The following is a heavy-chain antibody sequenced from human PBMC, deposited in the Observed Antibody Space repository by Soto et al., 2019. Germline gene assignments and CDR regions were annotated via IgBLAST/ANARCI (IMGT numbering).Heavy chain of an antibody. V-gene: IGHV4-39*01. D-gene: IGHD2-2*01. Sequence: SETLSLTCTVSGGSISSTSYYWGWIRQPPGKGLEWIGSMYHSGSTYYNPSLKSRVTISVDTSMNQFSLKLSSVTAADTAVYYCARQIVVVPAAIFYDDPWGPGTLVTVSS. CDR1: GGSISSTSYY. CDR3: ARQIVVVPAAIFYDDP. CDR2: MYHSGST. J-gene: IGHJ5*02.